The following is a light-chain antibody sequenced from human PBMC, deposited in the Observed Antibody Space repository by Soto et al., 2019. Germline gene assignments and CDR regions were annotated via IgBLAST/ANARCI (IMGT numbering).Light chain of an antibody. CDR2: DAS. CDR3: QQRSNWPIT. V-gene: IGKV3D-20*02. J-gene: IGKJ5*01. CDR1: HSVSSSY. Sequence: ELVLTQSLITLSFYTLGIATLYCRFGHSVSSSYLAWYQQKPGQAPRLLIHDASSRPTDIPARFSGSGSGTDFTLTISSLEPEDFALYYCQQRSNWPITFGQGTRLEIK.